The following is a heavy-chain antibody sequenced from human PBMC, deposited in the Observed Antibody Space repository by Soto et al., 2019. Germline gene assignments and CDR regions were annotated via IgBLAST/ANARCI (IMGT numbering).Heavy chain of an antibody. CDR1: GGSISSSSYY. CDR2: IYYSGST. J-gene: IGHJ4*02. D-gene: IGHD6-19*01. Sequence: QLQLQESGPGLVKPSETLSLTCTVSGGSISSSSYYWGWIRQPPGKGLEWIGSIYYSGSTYYNPSLKSRVNRSVDTSKNQFSLKLSSVTAADTAVYYCARQSSSGWLYYFDYWGQGTLVTVSS. CDR3: ARQSSSGWLYYFDY. V-gene: IGHV4-39*01.